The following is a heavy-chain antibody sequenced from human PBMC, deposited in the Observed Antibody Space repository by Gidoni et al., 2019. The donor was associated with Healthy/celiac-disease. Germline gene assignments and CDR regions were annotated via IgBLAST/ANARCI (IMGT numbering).Heavy chain of an antibody. D-gene: IGHD4-17*01. Sequence: QVQLQESGPGLVKPSGTLSLTCAVSGCSISRSTWWSWVRPPPGKGLEWIGEIYHSGSTNYNPSLKSRVTISVDKSKNQFSLKLSSVTAADTAVYYCARVGYYGDDGRPLDYWGQGTLVTVSS. CDR3: ARVGYYGDDGRPLDY. CDR1: GCSISRSTW. V-gene: IGHV4-4*02. J-gene: IGHJ4*02. CDR2: IYHSGST.